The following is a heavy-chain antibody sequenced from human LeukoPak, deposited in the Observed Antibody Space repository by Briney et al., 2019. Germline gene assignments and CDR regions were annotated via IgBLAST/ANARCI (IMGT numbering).Heavy chain of an antibody. CDR1: GGSISSSSYY. CDR3: ARGGQGDGYSADEAFDF. V-gene: IGHV4-39*01. CDR2: IYYSGST. D-gene: IGHD5-24*01. Sequence: SETLSLTCTVSGGSISSSSYYWGWIRQPPGKGLEWIGSIYYSGSTYYNPSLRSRVTISVGTSKNQFSLKLSSVTASDTAVYYCARGGQGDGYSADEAFDFWGQGTMVTVSS. J-gene: IGHJ3*01.